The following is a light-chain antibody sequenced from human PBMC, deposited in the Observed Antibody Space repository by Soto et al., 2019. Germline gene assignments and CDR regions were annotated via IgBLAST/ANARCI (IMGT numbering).Light chain of an antibody. V-gene: IGKV1-5*03. CDR3: QHYNSYSEA. CDR2: KAS. Sequence: DIQMTQSPFSLSASVGDRVTITCRASQSISRDLNWYQQKPGKAPKLLIYKASTLKSGVPSRFSGSGSGTEFTLTISSLQPDDFATYYCQHYNSYSEAFGQGTKVDIK. CDR1: QSISRD. J-gene: IGKJ1*01.